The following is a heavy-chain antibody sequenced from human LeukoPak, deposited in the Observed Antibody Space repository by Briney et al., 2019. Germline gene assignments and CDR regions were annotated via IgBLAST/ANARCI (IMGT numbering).Heavy chain of an antibody. CDR3: AKDARLIFDY. CDR2: ISYDGSNK. D-gene: IGHD1-1*01. V-gene: IGHV3-30*18. CDR1: GFTFSSYG. Sequence: GGSLRLSCAASGFTFSSYGMHWVRQAPGKGLEWVAVISYDGSNKYYADSVKSRFTISRDNSKNTLYLQMNSLRAEDTAVYYCAKDARLIFDYWGQGTLVTVSS. J-gene: IGHJ4*02.